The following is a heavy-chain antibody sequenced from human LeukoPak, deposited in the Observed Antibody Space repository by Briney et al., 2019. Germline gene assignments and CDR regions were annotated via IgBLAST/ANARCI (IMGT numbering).Heavy chain of an antibody. Sequence: PGGSLRLSCAASGFTFSSYAMSWVRQAPGKGLEWVSAISGSGGSTYYADPVKGRFTISRDNSKNTLYLQMNSLRAEDTAVYYCAKDRGHSSSWYYFDYWGQGTLVTVSS. CDR1: GFTFSSYA. J-gene: IGHJ4*02. V-gene: IGHV3-23*01. D-gene: IGHD6-13*01. CDR2: ISGSGGST. CDR3: AKDRGHSSSWYYFDY.